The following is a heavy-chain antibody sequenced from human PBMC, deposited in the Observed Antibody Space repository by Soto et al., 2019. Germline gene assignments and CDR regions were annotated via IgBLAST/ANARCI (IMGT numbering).Heavy chain of an antibody. Sequence: QVQLQESGPGLVKPSETLSLTCTVSGGSMSGQHWSWIRQPPGKGLEWIGHHSDTTNYNPSLKSRVTISTDTSKNQFSLTLISVTAADTAVYYCATYSVGEGGRGYWGQGTLVTVSS. CDR1: GGSMSGQH. V-gene: IGHV4-4*09. CDR3: ATYSVGEGGRGY. J-gene: IGHJ4*02. D-gene: IGHD5-12*01. CDR2: HHSDTT.